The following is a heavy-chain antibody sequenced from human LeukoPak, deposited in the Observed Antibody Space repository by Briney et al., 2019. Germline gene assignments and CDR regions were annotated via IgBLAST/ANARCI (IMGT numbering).Heavy chain of an antibody. CDR2: ISTYNGDT. J-gene: IGHJ4*02. Sequence: ASVKVSCKVSGYTFTSYGITWVRQAPGQGLEWMGWISTYNGDTKYAQKFQGRVTMTRDTSISTAYMELSRLRFDDTAVYYCASGSSFDSSGRGFDYWGQGTLVTVSS. CDR1: GYTFTSYG. D-gene: IGHD3-22*01. CDR3: ASGSSFDSSGRGFDY. V-gene: IGHV1-18*01.